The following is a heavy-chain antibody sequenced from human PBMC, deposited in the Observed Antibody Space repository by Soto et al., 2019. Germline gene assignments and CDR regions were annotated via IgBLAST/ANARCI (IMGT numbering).Heavy chain of an antibody. CDR3: ARGLYYYTTSGYPQN. J-gene: IGHJ4*02. CDR2: ITWTSETL. CDR1: GFTFDDYP. D-gene: IGHD3-22*01. V-gene: IGHV3-9*01. Sequence: EVQLVESGGGLVQPGRSLRLSCAASGFTFDDYPMHWVRQAPGTGLEWVTGITWTSETLGYADSVKGRFTISRENAKNSLYLQMSSLRPADAGFYYCARGLYYYTTSGYPQNRGQGTLVTVSS.